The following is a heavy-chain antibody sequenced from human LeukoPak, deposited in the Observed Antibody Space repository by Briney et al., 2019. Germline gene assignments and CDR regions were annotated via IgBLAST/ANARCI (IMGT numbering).Heavy chain of an antibody. J-gene: IGHJ4*02. Sequence: PGRSLRLSCAASGFTFSSYAMHWVRQAPGKGLEWVAVISYDGSNKYYADSVKGRFTISRDNSKNTLYLQMNSLRAEDTAVYYCARGTITIFGVVTPFDYWGQGTLVTVSS. D-gene: IGHD3-3*01. V-gene: IGHV3-30-3*01. CDR2: ISYDGSNK. CDR3: ARGTITIFGVVTPFDY. CDR1: GFTFSSYA.